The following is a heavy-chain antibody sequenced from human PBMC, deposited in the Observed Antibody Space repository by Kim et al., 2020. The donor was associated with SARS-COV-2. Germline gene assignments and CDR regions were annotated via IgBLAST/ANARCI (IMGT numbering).Heavy chain of an antibody. CDR1: DFTFRNYA. V-gene: IGHV3-23*01. Sequence: GGSLRLSCEASDFTFRNYAMNWVRQAPGKGLEWVSAITASGRDTYYAGSVKGRFTISRDNSKNSLYLQLDSLRGGDTAIYYCARGGGANSLDDFYYWG. D-gene: IGHD3-16*01. J-gene: IGHJ4*01. CDR3: ARGGGANSLDDFYY. CDR2: ITASGRDT.